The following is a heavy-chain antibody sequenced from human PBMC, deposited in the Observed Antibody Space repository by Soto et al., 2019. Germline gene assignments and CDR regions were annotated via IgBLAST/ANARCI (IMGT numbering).Heavy chain of an antibody. CDR2: IYYSGST. CDR1: GGSISSGGYY. Sequence: SETLSLTCTVSGGSISSGGYYWSWIRQHPGKGLEWIGYIYYSGSTYYNPSLKSRVTISVDTSKNQFSLKLSSVTAADTAVYYCARVIWRAARLPALDIWGQGTMVTVSS. D-gene: IGHD6-6*01. V-gene: IGHV4-31*03. J-gene: IGHJ3*02. CDR3: ARVIWRAARLPALDI.